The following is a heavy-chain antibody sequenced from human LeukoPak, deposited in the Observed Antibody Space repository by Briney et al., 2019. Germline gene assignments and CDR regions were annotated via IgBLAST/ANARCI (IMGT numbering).Heavy chain of an antibody. CDR2: ISYDGSNK. Sequence: GGSLRLSCAASGFTFSSYAMHWVRQAPGKGLEWVAVISYDGSNKYYADSVKGRFTISRDNSKNTLYLQMNSLRAEDTAVYYCAKRTYSSGPPDYWGQGTLVTVSS. CDR1: GFTFSSYA. D-gene: IGHD6-19*01. CDR3: AKRTYSSGPPDY. V-gene: IGHV3-30-3*02. J-gene: IGHJ4*02.